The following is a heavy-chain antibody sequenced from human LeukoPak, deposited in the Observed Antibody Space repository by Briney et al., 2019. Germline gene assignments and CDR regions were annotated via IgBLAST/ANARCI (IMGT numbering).Heavy chain of an antibody. Sequence: PGGSLRLSCAASGFTFSSYSMNWVRQAPGKGLEWVSSISSSSSYIYYADSVEGRFTISRDNAKNSLYLQMNSLRAEDTAVYYCARGTEIEAFDIWGQGTMVTVSS. J-gene: IGHJ3*02. CDR2: ISSSSSYI. CDR3: ARGTEIEAFDI. CDR1: GFTFSSYS. V-gene: IGHV3-21*01. D-gene: IGHD1-1*01.